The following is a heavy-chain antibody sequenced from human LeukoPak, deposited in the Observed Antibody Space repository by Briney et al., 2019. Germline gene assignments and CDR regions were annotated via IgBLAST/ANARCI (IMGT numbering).Heavy chain of an antibody. V-gene: IGHV3-21*01. Sequence: GGSLRLSCAASGFTFSSYSMNWVRQAPGKGLEWVSSISSSSSYIYYADSVKGRFTISRDNAKNSLYLQMNSLRAEDTAVYHCVRAVGQQLGKVDCWGQGTLVTVSS. CDR3: VRAVGQQLGKVDC. CDR2: ISSSSSYI. J-gene: IGHJ4*02. CDR1: GFTFSSYS. D-gene: IGHD6-13*01.